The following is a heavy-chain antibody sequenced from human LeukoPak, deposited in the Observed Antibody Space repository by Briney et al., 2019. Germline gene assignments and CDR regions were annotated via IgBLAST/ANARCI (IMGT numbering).Heavy chain of an antibody. V-gene: IGHV4-39*07. CDR1: GGSISSGSHY. J-gene: IGHJ4*02. CDR3: ARAGWFGELIPFRFDY. CDR2: IYYSGST. D-gene: IGHD3-10*01. Sequence: SETLSLTCTVSGGSISSGSHYWGWIRQPPGKGLEWIGSIYYSGSTYYNPSLKSRVTISVDTSKNQFSLKLSSLTAADTAVYYCARAGWFGELIPFRFDYWGQGTLVTVSS.